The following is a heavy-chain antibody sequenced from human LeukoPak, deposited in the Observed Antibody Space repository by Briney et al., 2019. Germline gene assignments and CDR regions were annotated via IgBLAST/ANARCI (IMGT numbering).Heavy chain of an antibody. D-gene: IGHD3-22*01. J-gene: IGHJ4*02. CDR1: GYTFTGYY. CDR2: INPNSGGT. Sequence: ASVKVSCKASGYTFTGYYMHWVRQAPGLGLEWMGWINPNSGGTNYAQKFQGRVTMTRDTSISTAYMELSRLRSDDTAVYYCARGGPTRYYYDSSGYYWGQGTLVTVSS. V-gene: IGHV1-2*02. CDR3: ARGGPTRYYYDSSGYY.